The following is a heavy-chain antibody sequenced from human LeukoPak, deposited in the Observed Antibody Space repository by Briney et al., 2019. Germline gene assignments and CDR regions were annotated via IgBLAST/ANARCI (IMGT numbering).Heavy chain of an antibody. CDR3: AKVQYSDYNMNFDY. Sequence: GGSLRLSCVASGFTFSSFAMSWVPQAPGKGLEWVSAISGRGGSTYYADSVKGRFTISRDNSKNTLYLQMNSLRDDDTAVYYCAKVQYSDYNMNFDYWGQGTLVTVSS. CDR2: ISGRGGST. V-gene: IGHV3-23*01. J-gene: IGHJ4*02. D-gene: IGHD5-12*01. CDR1: GFTFSSFA.